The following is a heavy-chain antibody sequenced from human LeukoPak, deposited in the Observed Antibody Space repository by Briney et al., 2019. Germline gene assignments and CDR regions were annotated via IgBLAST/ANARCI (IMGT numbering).Heavy chain of an antibody. J-gene: IGHJ5*02. CDR3: AKQDLSLDT. Sequence: GSLRLSCAVSGFTFSTYTMHWVRQAPGKGLEWVAVIEYDEVNKYYADSVKGRFAISRDNSKNTLYLQMNSLRTEDTAVYYCAKQDLSLDTWGQGTLVTVSS. CDR2: IEYDEVNK. CDR1: GFTFSTYT. V-gene: IGHV3-30-3*02.